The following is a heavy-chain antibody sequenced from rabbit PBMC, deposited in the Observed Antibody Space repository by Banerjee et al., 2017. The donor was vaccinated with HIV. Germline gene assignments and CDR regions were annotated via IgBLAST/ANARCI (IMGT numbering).Heavy chain of an antibody. CDR1: GFDFSSYG. Sequence: QEQLVESGGGLVQPGGSLKLSCKASGFDFSSYGVSWVRQAPGKGLEWIGYIDPVFGSTYYASWVNGRFTISSHNAQNTLYLQLNSLTAADTATYFCVRIVVAGVLFNLWGPGTLVTVS. CDR2: IDPVFGST. J-gene: IGHJ4*01. D-gene: IGHD4-1*01. CDR3: VRIVVAGVLFNL. V-gene: IGHV1S47*01.